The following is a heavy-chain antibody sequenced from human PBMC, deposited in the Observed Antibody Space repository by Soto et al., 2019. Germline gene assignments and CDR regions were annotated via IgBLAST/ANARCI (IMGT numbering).Heavy chain of an antibody. CDR2: IIPILSIA. CDR3: ARDRGDGYNLS. D-gene: IGHD5-12*01. Sequence: QVQLVQSGAKVRKPGSSVKVSCKASGGTFSSYTISWVRQAPGQGLEWMGRIIPILSIANYAQKFQGRVTITADKSTSTAYMELSSLRSEDTAVYYCARDRGDGYNLSWGQGTLVTVSS. J-gene: IGHJ4*02. V-gene: IGHV1-69*08. CDR1: GGTFSSYT.